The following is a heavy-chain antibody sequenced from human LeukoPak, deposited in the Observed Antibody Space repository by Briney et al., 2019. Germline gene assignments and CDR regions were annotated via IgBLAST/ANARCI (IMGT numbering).Heavy chain of an antibody. V-gene: IGHV4-59*01. CDR3: ATGGATNPPDF. CDR1: GVSMFDYY. CDR2: TSYRGDS. J-gene: IGHJ4*02. Sequence: PSETLSLTCTVSGVSMFDYYWSWIRQPPGKGLEWIGYTSYRGDSNYNPSLKSRVTMSVDTSKHQFSLKLTSVTTADTAIYYCATGGATNPPDFWGQGTLVSVSS. D-gene: IGHD5-12*01.